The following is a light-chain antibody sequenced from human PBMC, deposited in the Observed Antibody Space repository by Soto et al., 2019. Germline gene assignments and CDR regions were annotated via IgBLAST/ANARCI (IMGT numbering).Light chain of an antibody. CDR1: QGVYNY. V-gene: IGKV3-11*01. Sequence: EIVLTQSPATLSLSPGERATLSCRASQGVYNYLAWSQQKPGQAPRLLIYDVSNRAPGIPARFSGSGYGTDFTLTISSLEPEDFAVYYCQHRSAWPRTFGQGTKV. CDR3: QHRSAWPRT. J-gene: IGKJ1*01. CDR2: DVS.